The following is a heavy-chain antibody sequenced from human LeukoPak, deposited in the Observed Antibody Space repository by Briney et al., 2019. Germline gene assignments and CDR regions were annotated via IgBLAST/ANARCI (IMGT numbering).Heavy chain of an antibody. D-gene: IGHD6-19*01. V-gene: IGHV1-69*05. CDR3: ARTRIDSSGWYWFDP. CDR2: IIPIFGTA. J-gene: IGHJ5*02. CDR1: GGTLSSYA. Sequence: SVKVSCKASGGTLSSYAISWVRQAPGQGLEWMGGIIPIFGTANYAQKFQGRVTITTDESTSTAYMELSSLRSEDTAVYYCARTRIDSSGWYWFDPWGQGTLVTVSS.